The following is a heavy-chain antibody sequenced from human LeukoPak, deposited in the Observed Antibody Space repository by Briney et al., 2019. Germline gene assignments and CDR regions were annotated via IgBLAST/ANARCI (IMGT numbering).Heavy chain of an antibody. CDR3: ARIPHRVPHNWFDP. D-gene: IGHD2-2*01. CDR2: MNPHSGNA. Sequence: ASVKVSCKASGYTFTTYDINWVRPAAGQGLEWMGWMNPHSGNAGYARKFQGRVTMTRDTSISTAYMELSSLRSEDTAVYYCARIPHRVPHNWFDPWGQGTLVTVSS. V-gene: IGHV1-8*01. J-gene: IGHJ5*02. CDR1: GYTFTTYD.